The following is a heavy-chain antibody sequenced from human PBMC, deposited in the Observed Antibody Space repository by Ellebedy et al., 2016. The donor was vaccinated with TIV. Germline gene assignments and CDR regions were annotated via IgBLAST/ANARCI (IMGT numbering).Heavy chain of an antibody. Sequence: AASVKVSCKASGYTFTSYGITWVRQAPGQGLEWMGWISAYNGNRNYAQKLQGRVTITTDTSTTTAYMELRSLRSDDTAVYYCARGGITMVRGVSDYWGQGTLVTVSS. J-gene: IGHJ4*02. V-gene: IGHV1-18*01. CDR3: ARGGITMVRGVSDY. CDR2: ISAYNGNR. CDR1: GYTFTSYG. D-gene: IGHD3-10*01.